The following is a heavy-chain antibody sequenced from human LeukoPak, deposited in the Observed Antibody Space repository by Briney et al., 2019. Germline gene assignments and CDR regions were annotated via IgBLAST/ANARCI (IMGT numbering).Heavy chain of an antibody. CDR1: GGSFSGYY. CDR2: INHSGST. Sequence: PSETLSLTCAVYGGSFSGYYWSWIRQPPGKGLEWIGEINHSGSTNYNPSLKSRVTISVDTSKNQFSLKLSSVTAADTAVYYCARVETYYYDSSGPNWFDPWGQGTLVTVSS. D-gene: IGHD3-22*01. CDR3: ARVETYYYDSSGPNWFDP. J-gene: IGHJ5*02. V-gene: IGHV4-34*01.